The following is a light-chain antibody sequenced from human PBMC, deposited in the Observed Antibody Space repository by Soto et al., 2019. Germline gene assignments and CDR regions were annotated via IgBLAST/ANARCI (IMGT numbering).Light chain of an antibody. J-gene: IGLJ1*01. CDR2: DVS. Sequence: QSALTQPASVSGSPGQSITISCTGTSSDVGGYNYVSWYQQHPGKAPKLMIYDVSNRPSGVSNRFSGSKSGNTASLTISGLQAEDEADYYCSSYTLSNTLYVFGGGTKLTVL. CDR3: SSYTLSNTLYV. V-gene: IGLV2-14*01. CDR1: SSDVGGYNY.